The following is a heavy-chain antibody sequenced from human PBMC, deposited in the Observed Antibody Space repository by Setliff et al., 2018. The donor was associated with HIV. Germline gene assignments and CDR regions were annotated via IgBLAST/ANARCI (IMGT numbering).Heavy chain of an antibody. CDR2: ISGSGDST. D-gene: IGHD2-15*01. J-gene: IGHJ6*02. CDR1: GFTFGSYA. V-gene: IGHV3-23*01. Sequence: GGSLRLSCAPSGFTFGSYAMSWVRQAPGKGLEWVSVISGSGDSTFYADSLKGRFTIARNNSKNTLYLQMNSLRAEDTAVYYCAKTLPTLYPPHDYYFAMDVWGQGTTVTVSS. CDR3: AKTLPTLYPPHDYYFAMDV.